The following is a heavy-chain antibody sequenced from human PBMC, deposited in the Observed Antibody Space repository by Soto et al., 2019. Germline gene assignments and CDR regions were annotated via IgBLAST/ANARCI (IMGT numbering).Heavy chain of an antibody. J-gene: IGHJ1*01. CDR3: TTDLCRIAVVVGSNGYFNH. Sequence: PGGALRLSCAASGFTFSDAGISWGRQAPWKGLDWVGRIKSKSDGGTTEYAAPVRGRFTISRDDSKNTLYLQMNSLKTEDTAVYSCTTDLCRIAVVVGSNGYFNHCGHGTLLTVSS. V-gene: IGHV3-15*01. CDR2: IKSKSDGGTT. D-gene: IGHD2-21*01. CDR1: GFTFSDAG.